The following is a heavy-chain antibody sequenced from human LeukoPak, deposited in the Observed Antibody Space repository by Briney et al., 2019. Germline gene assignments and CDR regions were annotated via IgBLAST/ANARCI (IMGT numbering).Heavy chain of an antibody. J-gene: IGHJ1*01. CDR3: ATAPPPNH. D-gene: IGHD4/OR15-4a*01. V-gene: IGHV3-21*01. Sequence: GGSLRLFCAASGFTFSSSTTNWVRQAPGKGLEWVSTITRSSSYIYYTDSVKGRFTLSRDNAKNSVYLQMNSLRVEDTAVYYCATAPPPNHWGQGTLVTVSS. CDR1: GFTFSSST. CDR2: ITRSSSYI.